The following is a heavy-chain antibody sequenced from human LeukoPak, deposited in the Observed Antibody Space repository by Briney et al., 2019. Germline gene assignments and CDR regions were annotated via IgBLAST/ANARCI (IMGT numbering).Heavy chain of an antibody. Sequence: GGSLRLSCAASGFTFSSYAMSWVRQAPGKGLECISGFSGSGGSTYYADSVKGRFTISRDNSKNTLYLQMNSLRAEDTAVYYCARTQQWLATGGWYWFDTWGQGTLVTASS. J-gene: IGHJ5*02. V-gene: IGHV3-23*01. D-gene: IGHD6-19*01. CDR2: FSGSGGST. CDR1: GFTFSSYA. CDR3: ARTQQWLATGGWYWFDT.